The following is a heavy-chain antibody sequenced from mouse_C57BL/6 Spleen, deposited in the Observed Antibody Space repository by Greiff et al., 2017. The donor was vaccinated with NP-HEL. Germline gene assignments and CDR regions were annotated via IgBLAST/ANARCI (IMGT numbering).Heavy chain of an antibody. J-gene: IGHJ4*01. D-gene: IGHD1-1*01. CDR3: ALYYGRYYYAMDY. CDR2: INPSNGGT. CDR1: GYTFTSYW. V-gene: IGHV1-53*01. Sequence: QVHVKQPGTELVKPGASVKLSCKASGYTFTSYWMHWVKQRPGQGLEWIGNINPSNGGTNYNEKFKSKATLTVDKSSSTAYMQLSSLTSEDSAVYYCALYYGRYYYAMDYWGQGTSVTVSS.